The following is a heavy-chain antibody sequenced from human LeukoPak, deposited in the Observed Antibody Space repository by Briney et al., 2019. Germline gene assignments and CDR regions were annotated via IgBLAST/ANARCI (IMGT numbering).Heavy chain of an antibody. CDR1: GGSISSSSYY. Sequence: SETLSLTCTVSGGSISSSSYYWGWIRQPPGKGLEWIGYIYYSGSTNYNPSLKSRVTISVDTSKNQFSLKLSSVTAADTAVYYCAGQWGSYSSGRSPFDYWGQGTLVTVSS. CDR3: AGQWGSYSSGRSPFDY. CDR2: IYYSGST. J-gene: IGHJ4*02. V-gene: IGHV4-61*05. D-gene: IGHD6-19*01.